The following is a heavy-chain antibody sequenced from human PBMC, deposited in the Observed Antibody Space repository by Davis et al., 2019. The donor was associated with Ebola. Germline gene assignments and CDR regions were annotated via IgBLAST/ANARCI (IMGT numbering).Heavy chain of an antibody. Sequence: GESLKISCAASGFTFSSYSMNWVRQAPGKGLEWVSSISSSSSYIYYADSVKGRFTISRDNAKNSLYLQMNSLRAEDTAVYYCAREFLEAAKGWAAFDIWGQGTMVTVSS. CDR3: AREFLEAAKGWAAFDI. J-gene: IGHJ3*02. D-gene: IGHD2-15*01. V-gene: IGHV3-21*01. CDR2: ISSSSSYI. CDR1: GFTFSSYS.